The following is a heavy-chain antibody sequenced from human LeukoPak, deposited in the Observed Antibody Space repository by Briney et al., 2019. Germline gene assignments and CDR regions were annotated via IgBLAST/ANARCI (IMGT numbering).Heavy chain of an antibody. V-gene: IGHV4-34*01. Sequence: SETLSLTCAVYGGSFSGYYWSWIRQPPGKGLEWIWEINHSGSTNYNPSLKSRVTISVDTSKNQFSLKLSSVTAADTAVYYCARGVRGSGWYGSLFGYWGQGTLVTVSS. D-gene: IGHD6-19*01. J-gene: IGHJ4*02. CDR3: ARGVRGSGWYGSLFGY. CDR1: GGSFSGYY. CDR2: INHSGST.